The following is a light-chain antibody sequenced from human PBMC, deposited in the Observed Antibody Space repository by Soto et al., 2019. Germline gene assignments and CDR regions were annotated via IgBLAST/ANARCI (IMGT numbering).Light chain of an antibody. CDR2: DVS. J-gene: IGLJ1*01. V-gene: IGLV2-14*01. CDR1: SSDVGGYNY. CDR3: RSYTSDSTYV. Sequence: QSVLTQPASVSGSPGQSITISCTGTSSDVGGYNYVSWYQEHPGKAPKLMIYDVSNRPSGVSNRFSGSKSDNTASLTISGLQAEDEADYYCRSYTSDSTYVFGTGTKVTVL.